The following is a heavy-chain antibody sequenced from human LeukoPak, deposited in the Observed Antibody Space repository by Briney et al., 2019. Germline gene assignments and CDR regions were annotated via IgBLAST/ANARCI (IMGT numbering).Heavy chain of an antibody. J-gene: IGHJ6*04. V-gene: IGHV3-48*04. CDR3: AELGITMIGGV. Sequence: GGSLRLSCAASGFTFSSYWMSWVRQAPGKGLEWVSYISSSGSTIYCADSVKGRFTISRDNAKNSLYLQMNSLRAEDTAVYYCAELGITMIGGVWGKGTTVTISS. CDR2: ISSSGSTI. D-gene: IGHD3-10*02. CDR1: GFTFSSYW.